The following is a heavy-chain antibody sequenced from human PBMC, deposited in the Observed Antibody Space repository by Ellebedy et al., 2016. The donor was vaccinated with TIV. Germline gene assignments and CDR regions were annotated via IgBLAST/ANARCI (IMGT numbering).Heavy chain of an antibody. CDR2: INQDGSRI. Sequence: GESLKISCAASGFTFNSYWMSWVRQAPGKGLEGVANINQDGSRIRYVDPVKGRFTISRDNAKNSVYLRMNTLGVEDTAVYHCVRDGAYGDYTPGYYGMDVWGQGTTVTVSS. CDR3: VRDGAYGDYTPGYYGMDV. J-gene: IGHJ6*02. CDR1: GFTFNSYW. D-gene: IGHD2-21*01. V-gene: IGHV3-7*03.